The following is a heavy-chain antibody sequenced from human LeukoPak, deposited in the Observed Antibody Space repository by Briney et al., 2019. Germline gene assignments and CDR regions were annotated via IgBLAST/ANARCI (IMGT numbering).Heavy chain of an antibody. CDR1: GFTFSTYG. CDR3: AKTIGYCSGGSCYAPFDYYGMDV. D-gene: IGHD2-15*01. CDR2: IWSDGNNK. J-gene: IGHJ6*02. V-gene: IGHV3-33*06. Sequence: PGGSLRLSCAASGFTFSTYGFHWVRQAPGKGLEWVAVIWSDGNNKYYADSVKGRFTISRDNSKNTLYLQMNSLRAEDTAVYYCAKTIGYCSGGSCYAPFDYYGMDVWGQGTTVTVSS.